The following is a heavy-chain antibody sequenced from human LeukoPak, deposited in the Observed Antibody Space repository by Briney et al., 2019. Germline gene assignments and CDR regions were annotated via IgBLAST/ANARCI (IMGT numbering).Heavy chain of an antibody. J-gene: IGHJ4*02. Sequence: ASMKVSCKASGYSFVLYGISWVRQAPGQGPEWMGWNSAYNGNTNYAQKLQGRVTMTTDTSTSTAYMELRSLRSDDTAVYYCARLPGGSGSYWTYADYWGQGTLVTVSS. CDR2: NSAYNGNT. D-gene: IGHD3-10*01. CDR1: GYSFVLYG. CDR3: ARLPGGSGSYWTYADY. V-gene: IGHV1-18*01.